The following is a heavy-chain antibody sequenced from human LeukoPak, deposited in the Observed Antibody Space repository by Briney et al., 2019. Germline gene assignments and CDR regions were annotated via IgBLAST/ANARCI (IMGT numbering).Heavy chain of an antibody. CDR2: ISYDGSNK. V-gene: IGHV3-30-3*01. Sequence: GGSLRLSCAASGFTFSSYAMHWVRQAPGKGLEWVAVISYDGSNKYYADSVKGRFTISRDNSKNTPYLQMNSLRAEDTAVYYCARDSSPVGTSYCTNGVCSASFDYWGQGTLVTVSS. CDR1: GFTFSSYA. J-gene: IGHJ4*02. D-gene: IGHD2-8*01. CDR3: ARDSSPVGTSYCTNGVCSASFDY.